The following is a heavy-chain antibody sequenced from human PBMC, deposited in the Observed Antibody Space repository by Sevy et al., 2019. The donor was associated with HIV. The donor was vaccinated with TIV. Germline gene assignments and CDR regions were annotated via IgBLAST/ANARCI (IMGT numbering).Heavy chain of an antibody. CDR1: GFTFSSYS. V-gene: IGHV3-21*01. J-gene: IGHJ4*02. CDR3: ARTGSYGFLEWLLSSYYFDY. Sequence: GGSLRLSCAASGFTFSSYSMNWVRQAPGKGLEWVSSISSSSSYINYADSVKGRFTISRDNAKNSLYQQMNSLRAEETAVYYCARTGSYGFLEWLLSSYYFDYWGQGTLVTVSS. D-gene: IGHD3-3*01. CDR2: ISSSSSYI.